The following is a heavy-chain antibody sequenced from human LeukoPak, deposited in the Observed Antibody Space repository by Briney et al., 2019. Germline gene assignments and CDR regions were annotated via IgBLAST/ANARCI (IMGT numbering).Heavy chain of an antibody. J-gene: IGHJ4*02. CDR1: GFTFSSYA. D-gene: IGHD3-10*01. CDR3: AKHPMVRGVILPSYFDY. CDR2: ISGSGGST. V-gene: IGHV3-23*01. Sequence: GGSLRLSCAASGFTFSSYAMSWVRQAPGKGLEWVSAISGSGGSTYYADSVKGRFTISRDNSKNTLYLQMNSLRAEDTAVYYCAKHPMVRGVILPSYFDYWGQGTLVTVSS.